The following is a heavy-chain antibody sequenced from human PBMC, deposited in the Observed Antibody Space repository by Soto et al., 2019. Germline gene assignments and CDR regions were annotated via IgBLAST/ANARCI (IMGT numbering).Heavy chain of an antibody. CDR3: ARANIVVLTAIPARFGY. J-gene: IGHJ4*02. CDR2: INPSGGST. CDR1: GYTCTSED. V-gene: IGHV1-46*03. D-gene: IGHD2-21*02. Sequence: GYTCTSEDLDWLRHIPGKKLEWMGIINPSGGSTSYAQKFQGRVTMTRDTSTSTVYMELSSLRSEDTAVYYCARANIVVLTAIPARFGYWGQGTLVTVYS.